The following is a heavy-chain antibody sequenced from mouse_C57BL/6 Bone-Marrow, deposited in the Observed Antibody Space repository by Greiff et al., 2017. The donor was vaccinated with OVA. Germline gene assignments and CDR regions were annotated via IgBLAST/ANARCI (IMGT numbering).Heavy chain of an antibody. V-gene: IGHV5-4*01. CDR1: GFTFSSYA. CDR2: ISDGGSYT. CDR3: ASFITTVVATESY. D-gene: IGHD1-1*01. J-gene: IGHJ3*01. Sequence: EVHLVESGGGLVKPGGSLKLSCAASGFTFSSYAMSWVRQTPEKRLEWVATISDGGSYTYYPDNVKGRFTISRDNAKNNLYLQMSHLKSEDTAMYYCASFITTVVATESYWGQGTLVTVSA.